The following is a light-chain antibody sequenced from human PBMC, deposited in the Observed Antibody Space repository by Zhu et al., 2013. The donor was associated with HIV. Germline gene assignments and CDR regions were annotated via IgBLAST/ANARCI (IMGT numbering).Light chain of an antibody. CDR1: SSDIGSHDL. Sequence: QSALTQPASVSGSPGQSITITCTGSSSDIGSHDLVSWYQQHPGRAPKLLIYEVTKRPSGISNRFSGSKSANTASLTISGLQAEDEADYYCCSYTARSTAVFGGGTKLTVV. V-gene: IGLV2-14*02. J-gene: IGLJ2*01. CDR3: CSYTARSTAV. CDR2: EVT.